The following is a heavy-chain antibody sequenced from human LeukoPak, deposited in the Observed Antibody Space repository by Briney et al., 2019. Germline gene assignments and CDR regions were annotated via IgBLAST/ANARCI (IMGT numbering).Heavy chain of an antibody. J-gene: IGHJ6*02. CDR3: ATALADYGMDV. D-gene: IGHD3-3*02. V-gene: IGHV1-24*01. Sequence: ASVKVSCKVSGYTLTELSMHWVRQVPGKGLEWMGGFDPEDGETIYAQKFQGRVTMTEDTSTDTAYMELSSLRSEDTAVYYCATALADYGMDVWSQGTTVTVSS. CDR2: FDPEDGET. CDR1: GYTLTELS.